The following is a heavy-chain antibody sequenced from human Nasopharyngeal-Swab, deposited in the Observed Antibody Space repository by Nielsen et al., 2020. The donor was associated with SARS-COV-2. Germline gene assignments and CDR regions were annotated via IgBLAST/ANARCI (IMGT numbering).Heavy chain of an antibody. J-gene: IGHJ3*02. CDR1: GRSISSSSSY. CDR2: IYYSGST. CDR3: ARDGSGSYYPHAFDI. V-gene: IGHV4-39*07. D-gene: IGHD3-10*01. Sequence: SETLSLTCTVSGRSISSSSSYWGWIRQPPGKGLEWVGSIYYSGSTYYTPSLNSRVTISVDTSKKQFSLKLSSVTAADTAVYYCARDGSGSYYPHAFDIWGQGTMVTVSS.